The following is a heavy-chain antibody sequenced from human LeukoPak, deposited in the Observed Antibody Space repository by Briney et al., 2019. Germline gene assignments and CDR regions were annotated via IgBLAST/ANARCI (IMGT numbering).Heavy chain of an antibody. J-gene: IGHJ4*02. CDR1: GFTFSSYG. CDR2: ISYDGPNK. CDR3: AKDFGGAGSYYCPFDS. V-gene: IGHV3-30*18. Sequence: QPGRSLRLSCAASGFTFSSYGMHWVRQAPGKGLEWVAVISYDGPNKYYADSVKGRFTISRDNSKNTLYLQMNSLRAEDTAVYYCAKDFGGAGSYYCPFDSWGQGTLVTVSS. D-gene: IGHD3-10*01.